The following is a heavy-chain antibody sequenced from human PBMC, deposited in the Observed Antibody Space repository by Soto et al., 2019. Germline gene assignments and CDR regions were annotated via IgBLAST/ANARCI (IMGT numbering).Heavy chain of an antibody. CDR1: GFTFDSHG. CDR3: AKDLLPNTVTTCGS. J-gene: IGHJ5*02. D-gene: IGHD4-17*01. V-gene: IGHV3-30*18. Sequence: QVQLVESGGGAVQPGRSLRLSCAASGFTFDSHGMHWVRQAPGKGLEWVAVISSDGNNKYYADSVKGRFTISRDNFNNMLYLQMRSLRAEDTAVYYCAKDLLPNTVTTCGSWGQGTLVTVSS. CDR2: ISSDGNNK.